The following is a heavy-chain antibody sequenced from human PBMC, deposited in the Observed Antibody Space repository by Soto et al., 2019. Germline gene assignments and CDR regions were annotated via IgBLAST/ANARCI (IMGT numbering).Heavy chain of an antibody. Sequence: QVQLVQSGAEVKKPGSSVKVSGKASGGTFSSYTISWVRQAPGQGLEWMGRIIPILGIANYAQKFQGRVPITADKSTSTAYMELSSLRSEDPDVYYCASQSVVPAATFYYYYYYMDVWGKGTTVTVSS. CDR1: GGTFSSYT. D-gene: IGHD2-2*01. CDR2: IIPILGIA. V-gene: IGHV1-69*02. J-gene: IGHJ6*03. CDR3: ASQSVVPAATFYYYYYYMDV.